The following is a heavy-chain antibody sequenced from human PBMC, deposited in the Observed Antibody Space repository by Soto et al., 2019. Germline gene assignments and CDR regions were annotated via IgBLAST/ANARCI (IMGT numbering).Heavy chain of an antibody. Sequence: GGSLRLSCAASGFTFSSYSMNWVRQAPGKGLEWVSYISSSSTIYYADSVKGRFTISRDNAKNSLYLQMNSLRAEDTAVYYCARDLYYGSSDAFDIWGQGTMVTVSS. CDR2: ISSSSTI. J-gene: IGHJ3*02. CDR1: GFTFSSYS. D-gene: IGHD3-10*01. V-gene: IGHV3-48*01. CDR3: ARDLYYGSSDAFDI.